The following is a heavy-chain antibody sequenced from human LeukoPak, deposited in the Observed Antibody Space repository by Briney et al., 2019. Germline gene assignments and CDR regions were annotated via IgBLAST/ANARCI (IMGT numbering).Heavy chain of an antibody. CDR2: INPSGGST. CDR3: ARGYSGYDEPPGY. CDR1: GYTFTSYY. D-gene: IGHD5-12*01. V-gene: IGHV1-46*01. J-gene: IGHJ4*02. Sequence: ASVKVSCEASGYTFTSYYMHWVRQAPGQGLEWMGIINPSGGSTSYAQKFQGRVTITADESTSTAYMKLSSLRSEDTAVYYCARGYSGYDEPPGYWGQGTLVTVSS.